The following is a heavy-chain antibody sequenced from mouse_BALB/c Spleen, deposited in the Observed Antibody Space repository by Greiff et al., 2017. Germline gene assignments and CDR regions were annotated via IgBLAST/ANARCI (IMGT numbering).Heavy chain of an antibody. CDR2: IYPGDGDT. V-gene: IGHV1-80*01. J-gene: IGHJ3*01. Sequence: QVHVKQSGAELVRPGSSVKISCKASGYAFSSYWMNWVKQRPGQGLEWIGQIYPGDGDTNYNGKFKGKATLTADKSSSTAYMQLSSLTSEDSAVYFCARGGDYGNYWGQGTLVTVSA. CDR1: GYAFSSYW. D-gene: IGHD2-1*01. CDR3: ARGGDYGNY.